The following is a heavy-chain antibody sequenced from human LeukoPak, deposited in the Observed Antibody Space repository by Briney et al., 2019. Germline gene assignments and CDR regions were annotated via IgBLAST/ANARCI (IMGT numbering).Heavy chain of an antibody. CDR3: ARHVLWFGELSHLDY. D-gene: IGHD3-10*01. CDR1: GGSISSSSYY. Sequence: PSETLSLTCTVSGGSISSSSYYWGWIRQPPGRGLEWLGSIYYSGSTYYNPSLKSRVTISVDTSKNQFSLKLSSVTAADTAVYYCARHVLWFGELSHLDYWGQGTLVTVSS. CDR2: IYYSGST. V-gene: IGHV4-39*01. J-gene: IGHJ4*02.